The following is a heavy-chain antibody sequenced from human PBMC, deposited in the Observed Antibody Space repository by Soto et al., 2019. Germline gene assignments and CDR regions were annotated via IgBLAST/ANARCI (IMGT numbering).Heavy chain of an antibody. D-gene: IGHD1-26*01. J-gene: IGHJ4*02. CDR1: GYTFTSYG. CDR3: ARDLQVSVGGSYQIRDY. Sequence: ASVKVSCKASGYTFTSYGISWVRQAPGQGLEWMGWISAYNGNTNYAQKLQGRVTMTTDTSTSTAYMELRSLRSDDTAVYYCARDLQVSVGGSYQIRDYWGQGTLVTVSS. CDR2: ISAYNGNT. V-gene: IGHV1-18*01.